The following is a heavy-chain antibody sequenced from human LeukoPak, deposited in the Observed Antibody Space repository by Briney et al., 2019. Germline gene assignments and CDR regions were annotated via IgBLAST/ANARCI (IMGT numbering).Heavy chain of an antibody. Sequence: SETLSLTCTVSGGSISGSSYYWGWIRQPSGKGLEWIGSIYYSGSTYYNPSLKSRITMSVDTSRKQFFLRLTSMTAADTAVYYCASHSLEAGYIFDSWGQGTVVTVSS. V-gene: IGHV4-39*01. D-gene: IGHD5-18*01. CDR1: GGSISGSSYY. CDR2: IYYSGST. J-gene: IGHJ4*02. CDR3: ASHSLEAGYIFDS.